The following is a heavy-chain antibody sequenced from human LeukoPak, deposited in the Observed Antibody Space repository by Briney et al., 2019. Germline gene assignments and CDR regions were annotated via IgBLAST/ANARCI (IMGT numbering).Heavy chain of an antibody. Sequence: PGGSLRLSCAASGFTFSSYSMNWVRQAPGKGLEWVSSISSSSSYIYYADSVKGRFTISRDNAKNSLYLQMSSLRAEDTAVYYCARVKTGYCSGGSCYSDYWGQGTLVTVSS. CDR1: GFTFSSYS. J-gene: IGHJ4*02. D-gene: IGHD2-15*01. CDR2: ISSSSSYI. CDR3: ARVKTGYCSGGSCYSDY. V-gene: IGHV3-21*01.